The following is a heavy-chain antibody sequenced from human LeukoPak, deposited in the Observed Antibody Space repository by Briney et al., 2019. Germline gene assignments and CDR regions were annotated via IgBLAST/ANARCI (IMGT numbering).Heavy chain of an antibody. D-gene: IGHD6-13*01. CDR3: ARRLSSSWYDDYFDY. J-gene: IGHJ4*02. V-gene: IGHV4-38-2*01. CDR1: GHSISSGYY. CDR2: IYHSGST. Sequence: SETLSLTCAVSGHSISSGYYWGWIRQPPGKGLEWIGSIYHSGSTYYNPSLKSRVTISVDTSRNQFSLKLSSVTAADTAVYYCARRLSSSWYDDYFDYRGQGTLVTVSS.